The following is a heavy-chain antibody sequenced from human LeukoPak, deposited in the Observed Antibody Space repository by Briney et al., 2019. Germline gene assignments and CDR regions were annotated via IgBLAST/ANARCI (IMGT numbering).Heavy chain of an antibody. CDR3: AREGVDTARLHY. Sequence: GGSLRLSCAASGFTFSSYGMSWVRQAPGKGREGVTFIPSDGSKKYYIDSVKGRFTVSRDNSKNTLYLQMNSLRAEDMAVYYCAREGVDTARLHYWGQGTLVTVSS. CDR2: IPSDGSKK. V-gene: IGHV3-30*02. D-gene: IGHD5-18*01. J-gene: IGHJ4*02. CDR1: GFTFSSYG.